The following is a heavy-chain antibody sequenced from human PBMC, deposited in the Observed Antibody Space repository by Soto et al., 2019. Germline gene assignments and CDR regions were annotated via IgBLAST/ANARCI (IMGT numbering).Heavy chain of an antibody. D-gene: IGHD3-9*01. CDR1: GFTFTSSA. Sequence: SVKVSCKASGFTFTSSAVQWVRQARGQRLEWIGWIVVGSGNTNYAQKFQERVTITRDMSTSTAYMELSSLRSEDTAVYYCAAVTTGYLYYYYGMDAWGQGTTVTVSS. J-gene: IGHJ6*02. CDR3: AAVTTGYLYYYYGMDA. CDR2: IVVGSGNT. V-gene: IGHV1-58*01.